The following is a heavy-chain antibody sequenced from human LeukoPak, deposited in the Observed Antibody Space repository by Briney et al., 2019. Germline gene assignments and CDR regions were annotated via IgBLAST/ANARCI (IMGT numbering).Heavy chain of an antibody. CDR2: INSDGSST. CDR1: GLTLISTG. Sequence: GGSLRPPCAPPGLTLISTGRPWVRQPPGKGLLWVSGINSDGSSTSYADSVKGRFTISRDNAKNTLYLQMNSLRAEDTAVYYCARELAGCSGGSCYFRWGQGTLVTVSS. V-gene: IGHV3-74*01. CDR3: ARELAGCSGGSCYFR. D-gene: IGHD2-15*01. J-gene: IGHJ4*02.